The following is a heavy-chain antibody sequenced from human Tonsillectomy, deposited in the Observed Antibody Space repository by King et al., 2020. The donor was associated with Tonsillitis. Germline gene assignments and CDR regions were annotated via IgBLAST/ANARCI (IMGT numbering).Heavy chain of an antibody. CDR2: ISTISSTI. D-gene: IGHD5-12*01. J-gene: IGHJ4*02. CDR1: GFIFSSYN. CDR3: ARDRVPYGGYEPFDY. V-gene: IGHV3-48*01. Sequence: VHLVESGGGLVQPGGSLRLSCAASGFIFSSYNMNWVRQAPGKGLEWVSYISTISSTIYYADSVKGRFTISRDNAKNSLYLQMNSLRAEDTAVYYCARDRVPYGGYEPFDYWGQGTLVTVSA.